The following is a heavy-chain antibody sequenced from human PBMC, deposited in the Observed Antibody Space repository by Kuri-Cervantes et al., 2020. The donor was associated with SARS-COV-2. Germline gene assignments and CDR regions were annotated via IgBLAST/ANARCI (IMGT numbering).Heavy chain of an antibody. CDR1: GFTFRSYG. CDR3: ARDRGYCDGGGCYSTGFSFDY. J-gene: IGHJ4*02. D-gene: IGHD2-15*01. CDR2: ISSGSDYI. Sequence: GESLKISCVASGFTFRSYGVTWVRQAPGRGLKWVSSISSGSDYIYYADSVKGRFSVSRDNAENSLSLQMNSLTAGDTAVYYCARDRGYCDGGGCYSTGFSFDYWGQGALVTVSS. V-gene: IGHV3-21*01.